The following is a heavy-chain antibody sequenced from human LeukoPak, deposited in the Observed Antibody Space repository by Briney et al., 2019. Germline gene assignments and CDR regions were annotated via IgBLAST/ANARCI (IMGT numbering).Heavy chain of an antibody. CDR2: INPKSGGT. Sequence: ASVTVSCKASGYTFTGYFIHWLRQAPGQGLEWMGWINPKSGGTNYAQKFQGRVTMTRDTSISTGYMELSSLKSDDTAVYYCARADSSNWYWFDPWGQGTLVTVSS. J-gene: IGHJ5*02. D-gene: IGHD6-13*01. CDR1: GYTFTGYF. CDR3: ARADSSNWYWFDP. V-gene: IGHV1-2*02.